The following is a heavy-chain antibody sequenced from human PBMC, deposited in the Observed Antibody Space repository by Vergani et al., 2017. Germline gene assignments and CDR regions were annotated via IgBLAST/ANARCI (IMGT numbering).Heavy chain of an antibody. Sequence: QVQLVQSGAEVKKPGSSVKVSCKASGGTFSSYAISWVRQAPGQGLEWMGGIIPIFGTANYAQKFQGRVTITADESTSTAYMELSSLRSEDTAVYYCAXSPYCSGGSCYLAIPFDYWGQGTLVTVSS. CDR2: IIPIFGTA. CDR1: GGTFSSYA. CDR3: AXSPYCSGGSCYLAIPFDY. D-gene: IGHD2-15*01. V-gene: IGHV1-69*01. J-gene: IGHJ4*02.